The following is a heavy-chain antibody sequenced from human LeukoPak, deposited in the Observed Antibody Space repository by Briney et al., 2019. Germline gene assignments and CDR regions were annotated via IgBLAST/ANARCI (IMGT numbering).Heavy chain of an antibody. D-gene: IGHD3-22*01. V-gene: IGHV3-23*01. CDR1: GFTFSSYA. CDR3: AKGITMIVVVIDLDY. CDR2: ISGSGGST. Sequence: GGSLRLSCAASGFTFSSYAMSWVRQAPGKGLEWVSAISGSGGSTYYADSVKGRFTISRDNSKNTLYLQMNSLRAEDTAVYYCAKGITMIVVVIDLDYWGQGTLDTVSS. J-gene: IGHJ4*02.